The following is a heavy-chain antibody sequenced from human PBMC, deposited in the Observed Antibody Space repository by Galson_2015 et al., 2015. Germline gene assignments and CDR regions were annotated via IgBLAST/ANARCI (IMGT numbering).Heavy chain of an antibody. CDR3: AAERVGNYYDSSGYYPHDAFDI. J-gene: IGHJ3*02. V-gene: IGHV1-58*01. CDR1: GFTFTSSA. CDR2: IVVGSGNT. Sequence: SVKVSCKASGFTFTSSAVQWVRQARGQRLEWIGWIVVGSGNTNYAQKFQERVTITRDMSTSTAYMELSSLRSEDTAVYYCAAERVGNYYDSSGYYPHDAFDIWGQGTMVTVSS. D-gene: IGHD3-22*01.